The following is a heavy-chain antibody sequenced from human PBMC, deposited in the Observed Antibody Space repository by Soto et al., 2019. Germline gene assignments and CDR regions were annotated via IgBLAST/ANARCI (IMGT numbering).Heavy chain of an antibody. CDR2: FRTGGDGGTT. D-gene: IGHD3-10*01. Sequence: VGSLRLSCAASGFTFSSYSMSWVRQAPGKGLEWVSGFRTGGDGGTTYYADSVRGRFTISRDNSKNTLFLQMNSLRAEDTAIYYCAKKVNSGPGSQYFDYWGQGTLVTVSS. CDR3: AKKVNSGPGSQYFDY. V-gene: IGHV3-23*01. CDR1: GFTFSSYS. J-gene: IGHJ4*02.